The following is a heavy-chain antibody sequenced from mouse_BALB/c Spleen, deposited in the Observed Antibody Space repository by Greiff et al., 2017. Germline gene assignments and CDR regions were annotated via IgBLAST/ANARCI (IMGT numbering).Heavy chain of an antibody. V-gene: IGHV2-6-7*01. CDR1: GFSLTGYG. D-gene: IGHD1-1*01. Sequence: VKVVESGPGLVAPSQSLSITCTVSGFSLTGYGVNWVRQPPGKGLEWLGMIWGDGSTDYNSALKSRLSISKDNSKSQVFLKMNSLQTDDTARYYCARDGGVYYYGSSHHYYAMDYWGQGTSVTVSS. CDR2: IWGDGST. J-gene: IGHJ4*01. CDR3: ARDGGVYYYGSSHHYYAMDY.